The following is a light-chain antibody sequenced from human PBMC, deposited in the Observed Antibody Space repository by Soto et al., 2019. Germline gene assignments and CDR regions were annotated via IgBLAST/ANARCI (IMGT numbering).Light chain of an antibody. V-gene: IGKV1-33*01. CDR1: QDISNF. J-gene: IGKJ5*01. CDR2: DSS. Sequence: DIQMTQSPSSLSASVGDRVTIICQASQDISNFLNWYQQKPGKAPKLLIYDSSNLETGVPSRFNGSGSGTHFSFTISSLQPEDIATYYCPQFDNLPITLREGTRLEIK. CDR3: PQFDNLPIT.